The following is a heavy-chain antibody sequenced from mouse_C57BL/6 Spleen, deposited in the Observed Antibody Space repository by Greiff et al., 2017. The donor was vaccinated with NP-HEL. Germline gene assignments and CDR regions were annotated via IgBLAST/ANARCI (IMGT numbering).Heavy chain of an antibody. CDR2: IDPANGNT. V-gene: IGHV14-3*01. J-gene: IGHJ4*01. D-gene: IGHD1-1*01. CDR3: AANYYGSSPYAMDY. CDR1: GFNIKNTY. Sequence: VHVKQSVAELVRPGASVKLSCTASGFNIKNTYMHWVKQRPEQGLEWIGRIDPANGNTKYAPKFQGKATITADTSSNTAYLQLSSLTSEDTAIYYCAANYYGSSPYAMDYWGQGTSVTVSS.